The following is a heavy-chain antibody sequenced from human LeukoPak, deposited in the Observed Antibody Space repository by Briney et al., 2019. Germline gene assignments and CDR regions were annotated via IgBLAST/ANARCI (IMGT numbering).Heavy chain of an antibody. CDR2: INLNGGSR. Sequence: GGSLRLSCAASGFTFDEYGMSWVRQRPGKGLEWVCGINLNGGSRGYADSVKGRFTISRDSSKNTLYLQMNSLRAEDTAVYYCAKDRCSNGIGCLYYYMDVWGKGTTVTISS. D-gene: IGHD2-8*01. CDR1: GFTFDEYG. CDR3: AKDRCSNGIGCLYYYMDV. V-gene: IGHV3-20*04. J-gene: IGHJ6*03.